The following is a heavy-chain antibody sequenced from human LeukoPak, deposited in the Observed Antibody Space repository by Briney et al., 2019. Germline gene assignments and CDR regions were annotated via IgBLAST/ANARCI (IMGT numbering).Heavy chain of an antibody. D-gene: IGHD5-18*01. V-gene: IGHV3-30*18. Sequence: GGSLRLSCAASGFTFSSYGMHWVRQAPGKGLEWVAVISYDGSNKYYADSVKGRLTISRDNSKNTLYLQMNSLRAEDTAVYYCAKSKLWLLFYFDYWGQGTLVTVSS. CDR2: ISYDGSNK. CDR3: AKSKLWLLFYFDY. J-gene: IGHJ4*02. CDR1: GFTFSSYG.